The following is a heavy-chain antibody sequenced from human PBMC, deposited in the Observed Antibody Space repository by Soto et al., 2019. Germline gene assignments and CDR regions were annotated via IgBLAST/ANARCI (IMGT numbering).Heavy chain of an antibody. D-gene: IGHD3-10*01. V-gene: IGHV3-33*01. J-gene: IGHJ4*02. CDR1: GFTFSSYV. CDR3: ARYGIGGFDY. CDR2: IWDDGSNK. Sequence: QVQLVESGGGVVQPGRSLRLSCAASGFTFSSYVMHWVRQAPGKALEWVAVIWDDGSNKYYADSVKGRFTISRDNSKNTLYLQMNSLRVEDTALYYCARYGIGGFDYWGQGTLVSVSS.